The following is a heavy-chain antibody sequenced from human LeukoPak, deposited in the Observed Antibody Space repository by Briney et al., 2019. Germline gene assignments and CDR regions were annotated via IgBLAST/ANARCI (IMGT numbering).Heavy chain of an antibody. V-gene: IGHV3-48*03. Sequence: GGSLRLSCAASGFTFSSYEMIWVRQAPGKGLEWVSHISSSAIYTYYADSVKGRFTISRDNAKNLLYLQTNSLRAEDTAVYYCAREYCSSTSCSLVDFWGQGTLVAVSS. CDR1: GFTFSSYE. CDR3: AREYCSSTSCSLVDF. D-gene: IGHD2-2*01. J-gene: IGHJ4*02. CDR2: ISSSAIYT.